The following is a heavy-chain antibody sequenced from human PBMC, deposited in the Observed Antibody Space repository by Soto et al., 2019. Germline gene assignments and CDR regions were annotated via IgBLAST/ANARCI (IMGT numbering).Heavy chain of an antibody. CDR3: ARGTLVTPDY. J-gene: IGHJ4*02. V-gene: IGHV1-3*01. CDR2: INAGNGDT. D-gene: IGHD2-15*01. Sequence: QVHLVQSGAEVKKPGASVKVSCKASGYTFTTYAMHWVRQAPGQRLEWMGWINAGNGDTKYSQKFQGRVSITRDTSATTAYMELSSLRSEDAAVYYCARGTLVTPDYWGQGTLVTVSS. CDR1: GYTFTTYA.